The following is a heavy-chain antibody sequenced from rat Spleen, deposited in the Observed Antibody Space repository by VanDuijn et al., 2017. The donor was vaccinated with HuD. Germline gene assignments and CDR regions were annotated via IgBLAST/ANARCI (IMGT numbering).Heavy chain of an antibody. D-gene: IGHD5-1*01. Sequence: QVQLKESGPGLVQPSQTLSLTCTVSGFSLTGNNVHWVRQPPGKGLEWMGRMRYDGDTYYNSALKSRLSISRDTSKNQVFLKMNSQQTDDTAIYYCTREHNWGFDYWGQGVMVTVSS. J-gene: IGHJ2*01. CDR3: TREHNWGFDY. V-gene: IGHV2S30*01. CDR2: MRYDGDT. CDR1: GFSLTGNN.